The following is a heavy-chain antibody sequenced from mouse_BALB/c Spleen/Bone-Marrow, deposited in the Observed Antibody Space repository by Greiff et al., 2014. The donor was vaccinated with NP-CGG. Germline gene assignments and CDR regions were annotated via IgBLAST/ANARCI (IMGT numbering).Heavy chain of an antibody. Sequence: VQLQQSGAELVMPGASVKMSCKASGYTFTDYWVHWVKQRPGQGLEWIGAIDTSDTYTNYNQKFKGKATLTVDESSSTAYMQLSSLTSEDSAVYLCTRGWDGYYFDYWGQGTTLTVSS. CDR2: IDTSDTYT. D-gene: IGHD4-1*01. V-gene: IGHV1-69*01. CDR1: GYTFTDYW. CDR3: TRGWDGYYFDY. J-gene: IGHJ2*01.